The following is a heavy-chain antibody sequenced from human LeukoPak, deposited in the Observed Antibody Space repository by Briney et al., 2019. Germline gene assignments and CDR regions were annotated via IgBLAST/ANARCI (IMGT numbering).Heavy chain of an antibody. V-gene: IGHV4-59*01. D-gene: IGHD2-15*01. Sequence: SETLSLTCTVSAGSISGYYWTWIRQPPGKGLEWIGYVYYTGSTNYNPSLKSRVAISLDTSKNQFSLKLNSVTAADTAVYYCARWFCSGGSCRGAADYWGQGTLVTVSS. J-gene: IGHJ4*02. CDR2: VYYTGST. CDR3: ARWFCSGGSCRGAADY. CDR1: AGSISGYY.